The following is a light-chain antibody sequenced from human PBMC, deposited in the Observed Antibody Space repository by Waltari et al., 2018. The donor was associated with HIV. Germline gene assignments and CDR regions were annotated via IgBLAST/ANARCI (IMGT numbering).Light chain of an antibody. V-gene: IGKV1-5*03. CDR3: QQYNSDFYT. Sequence: IQMTQSPSILSASVGDRITITCRASQNVDSWLAWYQQRPGRAPTLLIYKASTLEYDVPARFSGSGSGTNFTLTINNLHPDDFATYYCQQYNSDFYTFGLGTRLDLK. CDR1: QNVDSW. CDR2: KAS. J-gene: IGKJ2*01.